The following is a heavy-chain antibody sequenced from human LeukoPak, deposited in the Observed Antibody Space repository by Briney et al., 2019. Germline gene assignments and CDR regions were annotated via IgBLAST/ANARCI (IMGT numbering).Heavy chain of an antibody. V-gene: IGHV4-59*01. CDR3: ARDLGMGGGNFDY. CDR1: GGSISSDY. CDR2: ISYSGST. D-gene: IGHD3-16*01. Sequence: SETLSLTCTVSGGSISSDYWSWIRRPPGKGLEWIGYISYSGSTNYNPSLKGRVTISVDTSKNQFSLRLSSVTAADTAVCYCARDLGMGGGNFDYWGQGALVTVSS. J-gene: IGHJ4*02.